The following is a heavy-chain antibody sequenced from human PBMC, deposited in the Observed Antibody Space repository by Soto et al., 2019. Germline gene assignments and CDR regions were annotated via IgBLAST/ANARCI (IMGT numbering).Heavy chain of an antibody. CDR3: AATPRY. D-gene: IGHD2-15*01. V-gene: IGHV4-59*01. Sequence: QVQLQESGPGLVKPSETLSLTCSVSGGSTSSYYWSWLRQPPGKGLEWIGYIYYSGRTDYSPSLKSRVTMSIDTSQNQVSLKLTSVTTADTAVYYCAATPRYWGQGTLVTVSS. CDR1: GGSTSSYY. CDR2: IYYSGRT. J-gene: IGHJ1*01.